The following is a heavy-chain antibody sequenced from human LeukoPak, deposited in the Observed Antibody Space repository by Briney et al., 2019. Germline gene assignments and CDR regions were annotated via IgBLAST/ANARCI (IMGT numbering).Heavy chain of an antibody. Sequence: PGGSLRLSCAASGFTFSDYYMSWIRQAPGKGLEWVSVIYISSTKYYADSVQGRFTISRDNSKNTLYLQMNSLRAEDTAVYYCARGVRYNYFVSWGQGTLVTVSS. V-gene: IGHV3-66*01. CDR3: ARGVRYNYFVS. CDR2: IYISSTK. CDR1: GFTFSDYY. J-gene: IGHJ4*02. D-gene: IGHD5-24*01.